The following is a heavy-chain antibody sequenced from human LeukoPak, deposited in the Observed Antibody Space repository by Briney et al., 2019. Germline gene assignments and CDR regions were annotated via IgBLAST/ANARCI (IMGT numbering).Heavy chain of an antibody. CDR1: GYTFTTYD. CDR2: MNPNSGNT. D-gene: IGHD5-18*01. V-gene: IGHV1-8*01. CDR3: ARRNTAMVAGLDY. Sequence: ASVKLSCNASGYTFTTYDINWMRQPTGQGLELMGWMNPNSGNTGYAQKFQGRVTMTRNNSISTAFMELSGLRSEDTAVYFCARRNTAMVAGLDYWGQGSLVTVSS. J-gene: IGHJ4*02.